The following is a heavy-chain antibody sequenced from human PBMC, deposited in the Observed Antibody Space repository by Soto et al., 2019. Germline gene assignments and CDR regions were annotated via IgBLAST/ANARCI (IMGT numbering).Heavy chain of an antibody. Sequence: SETLSLTCTVSGGSISSGGYYWSWIRQHPGKGLEWIGYIYYSGSTYYNPSLKSRVTISVDTSKNQFSLKLSSVTAADTAVYYCARGRTVTTNNWFDPWGQGTLVTVSS. CDR1: GGSISSGGYY. J-gene: IGHJ5*02. V-gene: IGHV4-31*03. CDR3: ARGRTVTTNNWFDP. CDR2: IYYSGST. D-gene: IGHD4-17*01.